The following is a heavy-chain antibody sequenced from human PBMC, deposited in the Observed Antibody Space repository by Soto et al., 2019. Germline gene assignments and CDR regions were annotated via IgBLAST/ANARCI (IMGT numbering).Heavy chain of an antibody. J-gene: IGHJ4*02. CDR1: GFTFSNYG. D-gene: IGHD3-22*01. V-gene: IGHV3-30*18. CDR2: ISYDGSNK. CDR3: AKDTYYYNSSGYYVFDY. Sequence: GGSLSLYCADSGFTFSNYGMHWVRQAPGKGLEWVAAISYDGSNKYYADSVEGRFTISRDNSKSTVYLQMNSLRAEDTAFYYCAKDTYYYNSSGYYVFDYWGQGALATVSS.